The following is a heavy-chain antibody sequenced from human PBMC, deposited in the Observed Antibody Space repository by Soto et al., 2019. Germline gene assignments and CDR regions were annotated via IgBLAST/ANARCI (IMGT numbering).Heavy chain of an antibody. CDR1: GYSFTSYW. CDR2: IDPSDSYT. J-gene: IGHJ4*01. V-gene: IGHV5-10-1*01. D-gene: IGHD3-16*02. CDR3: ARHGAIVVYFDY. Sequence: GESLKISCKGSGYSFTSYWISWVRQVTGKGLEWMGRIDPSDSYTNYSTSFQGHVTISADKSISTAYLQWSSLKASDTAMYYCARHGAIVVYFDYWGQGTMVTVSS.